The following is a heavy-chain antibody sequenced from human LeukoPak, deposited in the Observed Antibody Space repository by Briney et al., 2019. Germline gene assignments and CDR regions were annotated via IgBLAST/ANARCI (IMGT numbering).Heavy chain of an antibody. D-gene: IGHD2-8*01. J-gene: IGHJ5*02. Sequence: GASVKVSCKASGYIFTDYDINWVRQATGQGLEWMGWMNPNSGNTGYAQKFQGRITMTRNTSISTAYMELSSLTSDDTAVYYCARQLIFDPWGQGTLVTVSS. CDR2: MNPNSGNT. CDR1: GYIFTDYD. V-gene: IGHV1-8*01. CDR3: ARQLIFDP.